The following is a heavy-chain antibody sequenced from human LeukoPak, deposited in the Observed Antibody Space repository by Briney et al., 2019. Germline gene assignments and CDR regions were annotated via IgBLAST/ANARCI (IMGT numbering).Heavy chain of an antibody. D-gene: IGHD2-2*01. CDR3: ARSYAIVVVPAATPDY. V-gene: IGHV4-39*01. Sequence: SETLSLTCTVSGGSISSSSYYWGWIRQPPGKGLEWIGSIYYSGSTYYNPSLKSRVTISVDTSKNQFSLKLGSVTAADTAVYYCARSYAIVVVPAATPDYWDQGTLVTVSS. CDR1: GGSISSSSYY. CDR2: IYYSGST. J-gene: IGHJ4*02.